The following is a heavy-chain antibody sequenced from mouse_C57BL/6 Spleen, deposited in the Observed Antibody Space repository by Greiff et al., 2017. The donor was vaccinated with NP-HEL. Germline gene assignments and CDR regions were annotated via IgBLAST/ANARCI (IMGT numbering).Heavy chain of an antibody. CDR1: GYTFTSYW. V-gene: IGHV1-69*01. J-gene: IGHJ2*01. CDR2: IDPSASYT. Sequence: VQLQQPGAELVMPGASVKLSCKASGYTFTSYWMHWVKQRPGQGLEWIGEIDPSASYTNYNQKFKGKSTLTVDKSSSTAYMQLSSLTSEDSAVYYCARARGYGYDEDYWGQGTTLTVSS. D-gene: IGHD2-2*01. CDR3: ARARGYGYDEDY.